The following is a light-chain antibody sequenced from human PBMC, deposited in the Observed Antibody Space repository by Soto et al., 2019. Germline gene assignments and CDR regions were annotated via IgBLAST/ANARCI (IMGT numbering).Light chain of an antibody. V-gene: IGKV3D-20*02. Sequence: EIVLTQSPGTLSLSPGERATLSCGASQSVSSYYLAWYQQKPGQAPRLLIYATSYRATGIPDRFSGGGSGTDFTLTISSLEPEDLAVYYCQQRGNRPPWTSGQGTKVDI. CDR2: ATS. J-gene: IGKJ1*01. CDR1: QSVSSYY. CDR3: QQRGNRPPWT.